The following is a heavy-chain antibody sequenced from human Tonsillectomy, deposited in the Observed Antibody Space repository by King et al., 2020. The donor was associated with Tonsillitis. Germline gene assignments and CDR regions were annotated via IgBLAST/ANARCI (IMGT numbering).Heavy chain of an antibody. J-gene: IGHJ5*02. CDR1: GYSFTSYW. D-gene: IGHD4-23*01. Sequence: QLVQSGAEVKKPGESLKISCKGSGYSFTSYWIGWVRQMPGKGLEWMGIIYPGDSDTRYSPSFQGQVTISADQSIRTAYLQWSSLKASDTARYYCARLCNSVNFYHNRLDPWDQVPLVSVST. CDR2: IYPGDSDT. CDR3: ARLCNSVNFYHNRLDP. V-gene: IGHV5-51*01.